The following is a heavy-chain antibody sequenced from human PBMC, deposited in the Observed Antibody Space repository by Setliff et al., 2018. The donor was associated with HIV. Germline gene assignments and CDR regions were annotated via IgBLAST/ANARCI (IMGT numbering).Heavy chain of an antibody. D-gene: IGHD6-6*01. Sequence: ASETLSLTCTVSGGSISSYYWSWIRQPPGKGLEWIGYIYYSGSTNYNPSLKSRATISVDTSKNQFSLKLNSVTAADTAVYYCARDSDLDYSSSARWYFDLWGRGTLVTVSS. CDR3: ARDSDLDYSSSARWYFDL. CDR1: GGSISSYY. CDR2: IYYSGST. J-gene: IGHJ2*01. V-gene: IGHV4-59*01.